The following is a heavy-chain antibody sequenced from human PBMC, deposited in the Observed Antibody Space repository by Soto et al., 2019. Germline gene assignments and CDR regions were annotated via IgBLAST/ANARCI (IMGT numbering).Heavy chain of an antibody. CDR2: IHYNGNT. D-gene: IGHD5-18*01. V-gene: IGHV4-59*01. Sequence: PSETLSLTCTVSGDSISAYSWSWVRQPPGKGLEWIGNIHYNGNTKYNPSLKSRVTMSLDTSKNQFSLRLISVTAADTAKYFCAREGNLGRWIQPLDFWGPGTLVTVSS. CDR3: AREGNLGRWIQPLDF. J-gene: IGHJ4*02. CDR1: GDSISAYS.